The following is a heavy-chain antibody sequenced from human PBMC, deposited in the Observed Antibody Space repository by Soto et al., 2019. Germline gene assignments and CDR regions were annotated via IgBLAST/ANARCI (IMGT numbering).Heavy chain of an antibody. CDR1: GGTFSSYR. D-gene: IGHD6-13*01. V-gene: IGHV1-69*13. Sequence: ASVKVSCKASGGTFSSYRINWVRQAPGQGLEWVGGIVPIYRTADYAQKFQGRVTITADESARTAYLEVRSLKSQDTAVYYCARDSGAKLSSSWGQGTLVTVS. J-gene: IGHJ4*02. CDR2: IVPIYRTA. CDR3: ARDSGAKLSSS.